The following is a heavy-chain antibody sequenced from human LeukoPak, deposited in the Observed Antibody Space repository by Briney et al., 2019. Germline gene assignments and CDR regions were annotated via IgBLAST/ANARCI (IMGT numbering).Heavy chain of an antibody. CDR1: GGTFSSYA. V-gene: IGHV1-69*13. CDR3: ARDLCGGSCYGKLDDAFDI. D-gene: IGHD2-15*01. CDR2: IIPIFGTA. J-gene: IGHJ3*02. Sequence: VKVSCKASGGTFSSYAISWVRQAPGQGLEWMGGIIPIFGTANYAQKFQGRVTITADESTSTAYMELSSLRSDDTAVYYCARDLCGGSCYGKLDDAFDIWGQGTMVTVSS.